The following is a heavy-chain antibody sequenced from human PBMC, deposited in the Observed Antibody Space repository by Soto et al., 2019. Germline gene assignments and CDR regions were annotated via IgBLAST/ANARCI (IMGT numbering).Heavy chain of an antibody. CDR1: GGSFSGYY. Sequence: SETLSLTCAVYGGSFSGYYWSWIRQPPGKGLEWIGEINHSGSTNYNPSLKSRVTISVDTSKNQFSLKLSSVTAADTAVYYCARGGDLAYCGGYCYQDYWGQGTLVTVSS. CDR3: ARGGDLAYCGGYCYQDY. CDR2: INHSGST. J-gene: IGHJ4*02. D-gene: IGHD2-21*02. V-gene: IGHV4-34*01.